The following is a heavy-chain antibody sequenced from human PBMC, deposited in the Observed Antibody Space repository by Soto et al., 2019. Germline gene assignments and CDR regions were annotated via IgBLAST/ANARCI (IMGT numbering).Heavy chain of an antibody. CDR1: GGSISSSSYY. Sequence: SETLSLTCTVSGGSISSSSYYWGWIRHPPGKGLEWIGSIYYSGSTYYNPSLKSRVTISVDTSKNQFSLKLSSVTAADTAVYYCASLTSHSLQTYYYGSGSRPYYYYYMDVWGKGTTVTVS. D-gene: IGHD3-10*01. J-gene: IGHJ6*03. CDR2: IYYSGST. CDR3: ASLTSHSLQTYYYGSGSRPYYYYYMDV. V-gene: IGHV4-39*01.